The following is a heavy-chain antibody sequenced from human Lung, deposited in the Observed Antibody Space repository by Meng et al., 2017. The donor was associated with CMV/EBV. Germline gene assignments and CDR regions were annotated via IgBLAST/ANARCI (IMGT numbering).Heavy chain of an antibody. CDR1: GYTFTSYD. V-gene: IGHV1-8*01. Sequence: SVXVSXXASGYTFTSYDINWVRQATGQGLEWMGWMNPNSGNTGYAQKFQGRVTMTRNTSISTAYMELISLRSEETAVYYCAGVGTSGITIFGVVTTYYGYGMDVWGQGTXVTVSS. CDR3: AGVGTSGITIFGVVTTYYGYGMDV. J-gene: IGHJ6*02. D-gene: IGHD3-3*01. CDR2: MNPNSGNT.